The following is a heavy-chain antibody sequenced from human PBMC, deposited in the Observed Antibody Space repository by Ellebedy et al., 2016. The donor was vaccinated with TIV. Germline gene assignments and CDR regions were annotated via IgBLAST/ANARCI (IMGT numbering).Heavy chain of an antibody. CDR2: IYQDGSEK. CDR1: GFTFRSYW. D-gene: IGHD4-17*01. Sequence: GESLKISCAASGFTFRSYWMSWVRQAPGKGLEWVANIYQDGSEKYYVDSVKGRFTISRDNAKNSLYLQMNNLRVEDTAVYYCARRGSYGDYAVQINNWFDRWGQGTLVTVYS. CDR3: ARRGSYGDYAVQINNWFDR. J-gene: IGHJ5*02. V-gene: IGHV3-7*01.